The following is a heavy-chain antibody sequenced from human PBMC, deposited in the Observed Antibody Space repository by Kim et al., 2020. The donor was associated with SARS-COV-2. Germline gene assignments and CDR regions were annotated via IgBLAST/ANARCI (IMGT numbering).Heavy chain of an antibody. CDR3: AKDRSCGDDTCYSIFDH. V-gene: IGHV3-23*01. CDR2: ISGSGGAT. D-gene: IGHD2-15*01. CDR1: GFTFSSYA. Sequence: GGSLRLSCAASGFTFSSYAMSWVRQAPGKGLEWVSAISGSGGATFYADSVMGRFTISRDNSKNTLYLQMNSLRAEDTAIYYCAKDRSCGDDTCYSIFDHWRQGTLVPVSS. J-gene: IGHJ4*02.